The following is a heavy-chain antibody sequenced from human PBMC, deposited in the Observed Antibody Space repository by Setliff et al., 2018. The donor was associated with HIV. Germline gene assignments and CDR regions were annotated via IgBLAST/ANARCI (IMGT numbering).Heavy chain of an antibody. Sequence: SETLSLTCTVSGVSTSSSNYYWGWIRQPPGKGLDWIGYISYTGRTYYNPSLKSRVTISVDTSKNHFSLRLSSVTAADTAVYYCARLPRQLLKGAAAYFDYWGQGTLVTVSS. J-gene: IGHJ4*02. V-gene: IGHV4-39*02. CDR2: ISYTGRT. CDR3: ARLPRQLLKGAAAYFDY. D-gene: IGHD5-18*01. CDR1: GVSTSSSNYY.